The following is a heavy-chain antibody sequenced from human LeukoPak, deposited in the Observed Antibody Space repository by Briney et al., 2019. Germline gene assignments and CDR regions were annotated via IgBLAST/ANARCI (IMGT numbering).Heavy chain of an antibody. D-gene: IGHD3-22*01. CDR1: GGSVSSGSYY. J-gene: IGHJ4*02. CDR3: VRGPSFYDSSGYLNY. V-gene: IGHV4-61*01. CDR2: IYYSGST. Sequence: SETLSLTCTVSGGSVSSGSYYWSWIRQPPGKGLEWIGYIYYSGSTNYNPSLKSRVTISVDTSKNQFSLKVSSVTAADTAVYYCVRGPSFYDSSGYLNYWGQGTLVTVSS.